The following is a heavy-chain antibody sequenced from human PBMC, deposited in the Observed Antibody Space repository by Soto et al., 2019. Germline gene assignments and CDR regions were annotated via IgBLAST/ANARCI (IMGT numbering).Heavy chain of an antibody. CDR1: GGSFSGYY. CDR2: INHSGST. J-gene: IGHJ4*02. D-gene: IGHD2-15*01. Sequence: QVQLQQWGAGLLKPSETLSLTCAVYGGSFSGYYWSWIRQPPGKGLEWIGEINHSGSTNYNPSLKSRVTISGDTSKNQFSLKLSSVTAADTAVYYCARGVGYCSGGSCYFGNFDYWGQGTLVTVSS. CDR3: ARGVGYCSGGSCYFGNFDY. V-gene: IGHV4-34*01.